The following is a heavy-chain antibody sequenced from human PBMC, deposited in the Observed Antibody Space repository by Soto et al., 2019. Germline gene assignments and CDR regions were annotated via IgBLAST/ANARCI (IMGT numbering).Heavy chain of an antibody. V-gene: IGHV1-58*01. J-gene: IGHJ6*02. CDR3: AAIEKSTRRPYSYYGMDV. CDR2: IVVGSGNT. CDR1: GFTFSSSA. Sequence: GASVKVSCKASGFTFSSSAVQWVRQARGQRLEWIGWIVVGSGNTNYAQKFQERVTITRDRSISTAYMELSSLRSEDTAVYYCAAIEKSTRRPYSYYGMDVGAKGPRAP.